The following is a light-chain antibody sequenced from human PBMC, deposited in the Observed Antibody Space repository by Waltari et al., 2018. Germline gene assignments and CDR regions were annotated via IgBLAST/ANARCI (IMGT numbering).Light chain of an antibody. Sequence: EIVMTQSPATLSVSPGERATLSCRASQSVSSNLAWYQQKPGQAPRLLIYGASTRATGIPARFSGSGSGTEFTLTISSLQSEDFAVYYCQQYNNWRFTFGPGSKLGIK. CDR1: QSVSSN. V-gene: IGKV3-15*01. CDR3: QQYNNWRFT. J-gene: IGKJ3*01. CDR2: GAS.